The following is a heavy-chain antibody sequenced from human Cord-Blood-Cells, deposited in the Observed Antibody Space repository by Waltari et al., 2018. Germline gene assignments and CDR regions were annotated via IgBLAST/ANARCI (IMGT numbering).Heavy chain of an antibody. CDR2: ISWNSGSI. CDR3: AKIRSIAARDAFDI. D-gene: IGHD6-6*01. V-gene: IGHV3-9*01. Sequence: EVQLVESGGGLVQPGRSLRLSCAVSGFRFHDYAMHWGRQAPGKGLEGVSGISWNSGSIDYADSVKDRFTISRDNAKNSLYLQMNSLRAEDTALYYCAKIRSIAARDAFDIWGQGTMVTVSS. CDR1: GFRFHDYA. J-gene: IGHJ3*02.